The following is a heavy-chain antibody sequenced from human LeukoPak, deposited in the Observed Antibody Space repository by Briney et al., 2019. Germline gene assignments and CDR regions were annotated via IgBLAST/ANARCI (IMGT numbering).Heavy chain of an antibody. CDR2: IYYSGST. CDR3: ARAWFGELSPSQYYYYMDV. Sequence: PSETLSLTCTVSGGSISSYYWSWIRQPPGKGLEWIGYIYYSGSTNYNPSLKSRVTISVDTSKNQFSLKLSSVTAADTAVYYCARAWFGELSPSQYYYYMDVWGKGTTVTVSS. D-gene: IGHD3-10*01. J-gene: IGHJ6*03. V-gene: IGHV4-59*01. CDR1: GGSISSYY.